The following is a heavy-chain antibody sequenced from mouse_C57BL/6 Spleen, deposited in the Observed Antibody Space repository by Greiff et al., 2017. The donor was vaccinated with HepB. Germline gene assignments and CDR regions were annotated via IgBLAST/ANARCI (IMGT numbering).Heavy chain of an antibody. Sequence: VQLQQSGAELVRPGASVKLSCTASGFNIKDDYMHWVKQRPEQGLEWIGWIDPENGDTEYASKFQGKATITADTSSNTAYLQLSSLTSEDTAVYYCTTKGVHGYDLDYWGQSTTLTVSS. CDR3: TTKGVHGYDLDY. J-gene: IGHJ2*01. CDR2: IDPENGDT. D-gene: IGHD2-2*01. V-gene: IGHV14-4*01. CDR1: GFNIKDDY.